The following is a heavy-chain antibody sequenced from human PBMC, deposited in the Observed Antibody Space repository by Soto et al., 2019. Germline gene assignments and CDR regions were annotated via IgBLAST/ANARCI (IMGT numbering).Heavy chain of an antibody. V-gene: IGHV1-46*01. CDR2: INPSGGST. CDR3: ARDTRPYNWNGNGAFDI. J-gene: IGHJ3*02. CDR1: GYTFTRYY. Sequence: ASVKVSCKASGYTFTRYYMHWVRQAPGQGLEWMGIINPSGGSTSYAQKFQGRVTMTRDTSTSTVYMELSSLRSEDTAVYYCARDTRPYNWNGNGAFDIWGQGTVVTVS. D-gene: IGHD1-1*01.